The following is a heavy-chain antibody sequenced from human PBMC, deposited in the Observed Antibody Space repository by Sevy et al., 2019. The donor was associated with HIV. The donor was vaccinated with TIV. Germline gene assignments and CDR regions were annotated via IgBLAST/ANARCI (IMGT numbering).Heavy chain of an antibody. CDR2: ISYDGSNK. D-gene: IGHD2-15*01. Sequence: GGSLRLSCAASGFTFSSYAMHWVRQAPGKGLEWVAVISYDGSNKYYADSVKGRFTISRDNSKNTLYLQMNSLRAEDTVVYYCASGRVYCSGGSCYEGGFDYWGQGTLVTVSS. CDR3: ASGRVYCSGGSCYEGGFDY. V-gene: IGHV3-30-3*01. CDR1: GFTFSSYA. J-gene: IGHJ4*02.